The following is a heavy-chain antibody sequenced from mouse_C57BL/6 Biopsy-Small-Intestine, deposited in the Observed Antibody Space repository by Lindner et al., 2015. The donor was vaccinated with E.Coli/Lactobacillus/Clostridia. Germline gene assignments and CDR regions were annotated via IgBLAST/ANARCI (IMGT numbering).Heavy chain of an antibody. Sequence: VQLQESGGGLVKPGGPLKLSCAASGFTFSDYGMHWVRQVPEKGLEWVAYISSDSSTIYYADTVKGRFSISRDNAKNTLFLQMTSLRSEDTAMYYCARPRFYAMDYVGSRNLSHRLL. V-gene: IGHV5-17*01. CDR2: ISSDSSTI. CDR3: ARPRFYAMDY. J-gene: IGHJ4*01. CDR1: GFTFSDYG.